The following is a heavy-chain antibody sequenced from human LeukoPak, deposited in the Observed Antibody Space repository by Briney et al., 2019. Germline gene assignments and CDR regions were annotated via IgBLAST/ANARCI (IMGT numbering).Heavy chain of an antibody. CDR1: GYTFTSYG. D-gene: IGHD1-26*01. Sequence: GASVKVSCKASGYTFTSYGISWVRQAPGQGLEWMGWISGYNGNTNYAQKLQGRVTMTTDTSTSTAYMELRSLRSDDTAVYYCARSGSYYEVDTFDIWGQGTMVTVSS. CDR2: ISGYNGNT. J-gene: IGHJ3*02. V-gene: IGHV1-18*01. CDR3: ARSGSYYEVDTFDI.